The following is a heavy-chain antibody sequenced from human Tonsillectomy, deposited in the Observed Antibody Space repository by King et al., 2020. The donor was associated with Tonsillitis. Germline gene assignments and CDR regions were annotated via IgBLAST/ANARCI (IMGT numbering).Heavy chain of an antibody. CDR3: VRVQSSNYWYFDL. D-gene: IGHD6-13*01. Sequence: QLQESGPGLVKPSETLLLTCTVSGGSISSYYWSWIRQPPGKRLEWIGYIYHSGSTNYNPSLKSRVTISVDTSKNQFSLKLSSVTASDTAVYYCVRVQSSNYWYFDLWGRGTLVTVSS. V-gene: IGHV4-59*01. J-gene: IGHJ2*01. CDR2: IYHSGST. CDR1: GGSISSYY.